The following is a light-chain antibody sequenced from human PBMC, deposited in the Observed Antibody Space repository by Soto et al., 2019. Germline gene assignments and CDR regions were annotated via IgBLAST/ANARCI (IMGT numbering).Light chain of an antibody. CDR2: AVS. J-gene: IGLJ2*01. CDR3: GSYTTSITVI. Sequence: QSALTQPASVSGSPGQSITISCTGTSSDVGDHNSVSWYQQQPGKAPKLMIYAVSNRPSGVSNRFSGSKSANTASLTISGLQAEDEADYYCGSYTTSITVIFGGGTKLTVL. CDR1: SSDVGDHNS. V-gene: IGLV2-14*03.